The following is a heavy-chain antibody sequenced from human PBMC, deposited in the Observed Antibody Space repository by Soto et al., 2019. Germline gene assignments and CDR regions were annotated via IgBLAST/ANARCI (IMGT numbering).Heavy chain of an antibody. J-gene: IGHJ4*02. D-gene: IGHD1-26*01. Sequence: ASVKVSCKASGYTFTNYAIHWVRQAPGQRLEWMGWINVGNGDTKYSRKFQGRVTITRDTSATTADMELSSLRSQDTAVYYCARDRGIVGATDFEYWGRGTLVTVS. V-gene: IGHV1-3*01. CDR3: ARDRGIVGATDFEY. CDR1: GYTFTNYA. CDR2: INVGNGDT.